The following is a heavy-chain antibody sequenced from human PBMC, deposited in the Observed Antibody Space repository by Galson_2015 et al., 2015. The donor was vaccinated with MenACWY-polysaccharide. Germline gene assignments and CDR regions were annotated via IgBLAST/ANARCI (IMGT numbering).Heavy chain of an antibody. Sequence: LRLSCAVSGTSFRSYAMLWVRQAPGGGVEGVAAVSYDGNSQKYAEAVKGRFTITRDNSTKTVYLQMNSLRPEDTAIYSCARDGCSSTNCHDYYNYYMDVWGRGTTVIVSS. V-gene: IGHV3-30*04. CDR1: GTSFRSYA. CDR3: ARDGCSSTNCHDYYNYYMDV. D-gene: IGHD2-2*01. CDR2: VSYDGNSQ. J-gene: IGHJ6*03.